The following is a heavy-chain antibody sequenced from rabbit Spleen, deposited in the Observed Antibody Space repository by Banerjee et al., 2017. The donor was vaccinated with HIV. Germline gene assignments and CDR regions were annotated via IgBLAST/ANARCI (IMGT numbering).Heavy chain of an antibody. CDR2: IYTGSSGST. CDR3: ARDTASSFSSYGMDL. CDR1: GFSFSNNA. J-gene: IGHJ6*01. Sequence: QEQLEEYGGDLVKPGASLTLTCTASGFSFSNNAMCWVRQAPGKGLEWIACIYTGSSGSTWYASWAKGRFTISKASSTTVTLQMTRLTAADTATYFCARDTASSFSSYGMDLWGQGTLVTVS. D-gene: IGHD8-1*01. V-gene: IGHV1S45*01.